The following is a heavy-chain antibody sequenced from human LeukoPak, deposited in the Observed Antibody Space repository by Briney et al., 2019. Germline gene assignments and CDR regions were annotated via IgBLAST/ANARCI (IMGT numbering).Heavy chain of an antibody. CDR2: FDPEDGET. J-gene: IGHJ4*02. V-gene: IGHV1-24*01. CDR3: ATGEAGQLAAAGIDFGY. Sequence: GASVKVSCKVSGYTLTELSMHWGRQAPGKGLEWMGGFDPEDGETIYAQKFQGRVTMTEDTSTDTAYMELSSLRSEDTAVYYCATGEAGQLAAAGIDFGYWGQGTLVTVSS. D-gene: IGHD6-13*01. CDR1: GYTLTELS.